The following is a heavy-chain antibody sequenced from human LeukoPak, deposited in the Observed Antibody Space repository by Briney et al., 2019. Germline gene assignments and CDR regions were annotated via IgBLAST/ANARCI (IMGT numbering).Heavy chain of an antibody. V-gene: IGHV4-59*01. CDR1: GGSISSYY. CDR3: ACPLWFGDLPGAFDI. Sequence: SETLSLTCTVSGGSISSYYWSWIRQPPGKGLEWIGYIYYSGSTNYNPSLKSRVTISVDTSKNQFSLTLSSVTAADTAVYYCACPLWFGDLPGAFDIWGQGTMVTVSS. CDR2: IYYSGST. J-gene: IGHJ3*02. D-gene: IGHD3-10*01.